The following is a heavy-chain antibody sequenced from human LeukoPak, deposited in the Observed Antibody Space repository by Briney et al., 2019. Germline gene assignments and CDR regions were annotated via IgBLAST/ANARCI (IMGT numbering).Heavy chain of an antibody. Sequence: GGSLRLSCAASGFTVSSNYMSWVRQAPGKGLEWVSVIYSGGSTYYAGSVKGRFTISRDNSKNTLYLQMNSLRAEDTAVYYCARDWLAGNPYHAFDLWGKGTMVTVSS. CDR3: ARDWLAGNPYHAFDL. CDR2: IYSGGST. CDR1: GFTVSSNY. J-gene: IGHJ3*01. D-gene: IGHD3-22*01. V-gene: IGHV3-66*01.